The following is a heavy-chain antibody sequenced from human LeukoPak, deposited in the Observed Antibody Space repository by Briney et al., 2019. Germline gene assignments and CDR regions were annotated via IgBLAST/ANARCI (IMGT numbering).Heavy chain of an antibody. J-gene: IGHJ4*02. V-gene: IGHV3-53*01. D-gene: IGHD1-26*01. CDR3: ARAGGPTHSGTPYFDY. CDR2: IYSGGST. CDR1: GFTVSSNY. Sequence: GGSLRLSCAASGFTVSSNYMSWVRQAPGKGLEWVSVIYSGGSTYYADSVKGRFTISRDNSKNTLYLQMNSLRAEDTAVYYCARAGGPTHSGTPYFDYWGQGTLVTVSS.